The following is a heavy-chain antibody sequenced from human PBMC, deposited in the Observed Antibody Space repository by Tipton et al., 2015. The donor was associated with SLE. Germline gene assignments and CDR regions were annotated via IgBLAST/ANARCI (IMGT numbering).Heavy chain of an antibody. CDR3: ARRGVGATYWYFDL. CDR2: IYYSGST. J-gene: IGHJ2*01. Sequence: TLSLTCTVSGGSISSSSYYWGWIRQPPGKGLEWIGSIYYSGSTYYNPSLKSRVTISVGTSKNQFSLKLSSVTAADTAVYYCARRGVGATYWYFDLWGRGTLVTVSS. V-gene: IGHV4-39*01. CDR1: GGSISSSSYY. D-gene: IGHD1-26*01.